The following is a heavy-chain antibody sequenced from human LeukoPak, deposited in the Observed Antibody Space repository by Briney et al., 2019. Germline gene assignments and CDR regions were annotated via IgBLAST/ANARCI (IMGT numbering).Heavy chain of an antibody. Sequence: PSGTLSLTCAVSGDSISNNYWWRWVRQFPGKGLEWIGEIYRSGSTNYNPSLKSRVTISIDKSKNQFSLNLSSVTAADTAVYYCGRDDYGDSSAAFDIWGQGTMVIVSS. J-gene: IGHJ3*02. CDR3: GRDDYGDSSAAFDI. CDR2: IYRSGST. D-gene: IGHD4-17*01. V-gene: IGHV4-4*02. CDR1: GDSISNNYW.